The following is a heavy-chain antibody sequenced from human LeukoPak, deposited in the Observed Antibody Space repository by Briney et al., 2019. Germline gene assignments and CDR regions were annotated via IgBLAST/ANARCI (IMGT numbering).Heavy chain of an antibody. CDR3: AELGITMIGGV. J-gene: IGHJ6*04. Sequence: GGSLRLSCAASGFTFSQYWMSWFRQTPGKGLEWVAHIDKDGSQKNYVDSVKGRFSISRDNSKNSVYLQMNSLRAEDTAVYYCAELGITMIGGVWGKGTTVTISS. D-gene: IGHD3-10*02. CDR1: GFTFSQYW. V-gene: IGHV3-7*01. CDR2: IDKDGSQK.